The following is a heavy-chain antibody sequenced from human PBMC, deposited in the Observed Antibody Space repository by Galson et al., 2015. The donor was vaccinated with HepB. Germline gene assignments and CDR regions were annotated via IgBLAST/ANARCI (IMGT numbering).Heavy chain of an antibody. Sequence: SVKVSCKASGYSFTSYDINWVRQAPGQGLEWMGWMSPNTGKTGFAQMFQGRVTMTSDTSTSTVFLELSSLGSEDTAVYYCARGRHPQRYFDWFLGYYFDYWGQGTLVTVSS. CDR2: MSPNTGKT. V-gene: IGHV1-8*01. D-gene: IGHD3-9*01. CDR1: GYSFTSYD. J-gene: IGHJ4*02. CDR3: ARGRHPQRYFDWFLGYYFDY.